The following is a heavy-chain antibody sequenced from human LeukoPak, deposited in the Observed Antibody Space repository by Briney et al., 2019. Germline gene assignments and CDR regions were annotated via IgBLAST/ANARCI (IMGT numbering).Heavy chain of an antibody. Sequence: PSETLSLTCTVSGGSISSYYWSWTRQPPGKGLEWIGYIYYSGSTNYNPSLKSRVTISVDTSKNQFSLKLSSVTAADTAVYYCAREHSSGWDNWYFDLWGRGTLVTVSS. V-gene: IGHV4-59*01. CDR2: IYYSGST. CDR1: GGSISSYY. D-gene: IGHD6-19*01. J-gene: IGHJ2*01. CDR3: AREHSSGWDNWYFDL.